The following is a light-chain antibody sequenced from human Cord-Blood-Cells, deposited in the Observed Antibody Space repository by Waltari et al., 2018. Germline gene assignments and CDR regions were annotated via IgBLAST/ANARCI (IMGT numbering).Light chain of an antibody. J-gene: IGKJ2*03. V-gene: IGKV1-39*01. CDR3: QQSHSTPYS. CDR1: QSTSSY. CDR2: AAS. Sequence: DIQMTQSPSSLPAAVAGRVTITCRASQSTSSYLNWYQQKPRKAPKLRIYAASSLQSGVPSRFSGRASGTDFNLTISSLQPEDFAAYCCQQSHSTPYSFGQGTKLEIK.